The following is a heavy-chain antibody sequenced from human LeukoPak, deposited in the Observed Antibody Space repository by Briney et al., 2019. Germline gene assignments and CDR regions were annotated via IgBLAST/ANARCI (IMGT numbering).Heavy chain of an antibody. CDR2: IYYSGST. CDR1: GGSISSYY. V-gene: IGHV4-59*01. CDR3: ARVSGGSGYSSKGGYYYYYYMDV. Sequence: PSETLSLTCTVSGGSISSYYWSWIRQPPGKGLEWIGYIYYSGSTNYNPSLKSRVTISVDTSKNQFSLKLSSVTAADTAVYYCARVSGGSGYSSKGGYYYYYYMDVWGKGTTVTVSS. D-gene: IGHD3-22*01. J-gene: IGHJ6*03.